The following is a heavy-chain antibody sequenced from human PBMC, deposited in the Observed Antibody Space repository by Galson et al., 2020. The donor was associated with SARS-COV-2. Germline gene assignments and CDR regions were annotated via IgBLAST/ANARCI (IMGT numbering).Heavy chain of an antibody. CDR1: GYSISSGYH. CDR2: VYRTGTT. Sequence: SQTLSLTCTVSGYSISSGYHWDWIRQPPGKGLEWIGSVYRTGTTYYNPSLKGRLTISVDTSKNQFSLKLSSVTAADTAVYYCVRENWTPDYWGQGTLVTVSS. V-gene: IGHV4-38-2*02. D-gene: IGHD3-3*01. J-gene: IGHJ4*02. CDR3: VRENWTPDY.